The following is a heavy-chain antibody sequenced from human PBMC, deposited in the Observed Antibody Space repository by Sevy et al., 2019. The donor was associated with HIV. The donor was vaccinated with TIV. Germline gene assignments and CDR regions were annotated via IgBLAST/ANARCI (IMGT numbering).Heavy chain of an antibody. CDR2: IHNTGNT. CDR1: GGSISRDY. Sequence: SETLSLTCTVSGGSISRDYLSWIRQPPGKGLEYIGSIHNTGNTNYNPSLKSRVAISINTSKIQFSLKLSSVTAADTAVYYCATDVSIAWFFSWGQGTLVTVSS. CDR3: ATDVSIAWFFS. V-gene: IGHV4-59*01. D-gene: IGHD6-19*01. J-gene: IGHJ5*02.